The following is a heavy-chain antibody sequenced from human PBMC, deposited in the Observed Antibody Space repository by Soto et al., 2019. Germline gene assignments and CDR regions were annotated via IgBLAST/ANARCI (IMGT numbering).Heavy chain of an antibody. CDR2: ISDGGGST. V-gene: IGHV3-23*01. CDR1: GFPFSTYA. D-gene: IGHD2-8*01. CDR3: ARVFCSNGVCYMGHFDY. Sequence: GGSLRLSCATSGFPFSTYAMTWVRQAPGKGLEWVSGISDGGGSTYYADSVKGRFTISRDTSKNTLYLHMNSLRAEDTAVYYCARVFCSNGVCYMGHFDYWGQGTLVTVSS. J-gene: IGHJ4*02.